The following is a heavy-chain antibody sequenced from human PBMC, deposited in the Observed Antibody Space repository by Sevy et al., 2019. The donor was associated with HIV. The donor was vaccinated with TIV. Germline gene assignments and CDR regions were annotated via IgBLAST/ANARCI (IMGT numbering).Heavy chain of an antibody. Sequence: ASVKVSCKASGYTFSVYDIHWVRQVTGQGLEGMGWLNPSSSNTGYAENFQGRVTFTMDSSTSTGYMEMSSLRSEDTAVYYCARAAAGAYDAFDIWGQGTLVTVSS. CDR1: GYTFSVYD. J-gene: IGHJ3*02. V-gene: IGHV1-8*03. D-gene: IGHD6-13*01. CDR3: ARAAAGAYDAFDI. CDR2: LNPSSSNT.